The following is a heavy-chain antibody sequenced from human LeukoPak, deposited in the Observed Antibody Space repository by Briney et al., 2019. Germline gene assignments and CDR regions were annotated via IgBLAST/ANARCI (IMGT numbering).Heavy chain of an antibody. J-gene: IGHJ3*02. Sequence: NPSETLSLTCAVYGGSFSGYYWGWIRQPPGKGLEWIGNIYYSGSTYYNPSLKSRVTISVDTSRNQFSLNLSSVTAADTAVYYCAGKPRDGYNPDAFDIWGQGTMVTVSS. CDR3: AGKPRDGYNPDAFDI. CDR2: IYYSGST. CDR1: GGSFSGYY. D-gene: IGHD5-24*01. V-gene: IGHV4-34*01.